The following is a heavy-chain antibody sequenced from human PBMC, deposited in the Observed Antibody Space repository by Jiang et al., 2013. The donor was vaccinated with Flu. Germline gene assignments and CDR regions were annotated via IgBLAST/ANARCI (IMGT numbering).Heavy chain of an antibody. D-gene: IGHD6-19*01. CDR3: ARETVAGTREVTGMDV. V-gene: IGHV3-53*01. CDR2: IYSGGST. J-gene: IGHJ6*02. Sequence: VQLVESGGGLIQPGGSLRLSCAASGFTVSSNYMSWVRQAPGKGLEWVSVIYSGGSTYYADSVKGRFTISRDNSKNTLYLQMNSLRAEDTAVYYCARETVAGTREVTGMDVWGQGTTVTVSS. CDR1: GFTVSSNY.